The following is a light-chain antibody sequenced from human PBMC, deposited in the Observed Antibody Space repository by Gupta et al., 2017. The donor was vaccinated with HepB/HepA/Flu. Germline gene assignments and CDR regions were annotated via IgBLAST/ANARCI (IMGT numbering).Light chain of an antibody. V-gene: IGLV2-14*03. Sequence: QSALPQPASVPGSPGQSITLSCTGSSNDIGAYNYVSWYQQHPGKVPILIISDVSKRPSGVSDRSSGSKYGNTASLTISGLQAEDEADYYSSTRAPSDFFGTGTKVTVL. J-gene: IGLJ1*01. CDR2: DVS. CDR1: SNDIGAYNY. CDR3: STRAPSDF.